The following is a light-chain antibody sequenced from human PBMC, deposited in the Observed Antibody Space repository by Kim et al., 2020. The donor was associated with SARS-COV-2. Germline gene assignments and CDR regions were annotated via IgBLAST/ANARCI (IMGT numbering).Light chain of an antibody. J-gene: IGLJ3*02. CDR1: KLGDKY. CDR3: QAWDSAGV. Sequence: VSVSPGQTASITCSGDKLGDKYACWYQQKPGQSPVLVIYQDSKRPSGIPERFSGSNSGNTATLTISGTQAMDEADYYCQAWDSAGVFGGGTKLTVL. CDR2: QDS. V-gene: IGLV3-1*01.